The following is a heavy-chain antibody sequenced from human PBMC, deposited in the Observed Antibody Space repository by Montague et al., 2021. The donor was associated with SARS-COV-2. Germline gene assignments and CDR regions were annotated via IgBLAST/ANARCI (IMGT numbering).Heavy chain of an antibody. CDR3: ARWDPQTLTLIGLRGKSASDY. J-gene: IGHJ4*02. Sequence: SETLSLTCAVYGGSFSGYYWTWIRQSPGKGLEWIAEINQSGTTNXNFNPSLRSRVTISVDTSKSQFSLKLSSVTAADTGVYYCARWDPQTLTLIGLRGKSASDYWGQGTLVTVSS. V-gene: IGHV4-34*01. D-gene: IGHD4-23*01. CDR2: INQSGTT. CDR1: GGSFSGYY.